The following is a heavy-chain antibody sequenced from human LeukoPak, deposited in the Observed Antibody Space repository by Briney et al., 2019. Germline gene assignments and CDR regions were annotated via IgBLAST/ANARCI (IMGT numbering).Heavy chain of an antibody. CDR2: INQDGSEK. V-gene: IGHV3-7*01. CDR3: ARVTSGLDY. Sequence: GGSLRLSCAASGFTLSSYWVSWVRQAPGKGLEWVANINQDGSEKYYVDSVKGRFTLSRDNAKNSLYLQMNSLRAEDTAVYYCARVTSGLDYWGQGTLVTVSS. J-gene: IGHJ4*02. CDR1: GFTLSSYW.